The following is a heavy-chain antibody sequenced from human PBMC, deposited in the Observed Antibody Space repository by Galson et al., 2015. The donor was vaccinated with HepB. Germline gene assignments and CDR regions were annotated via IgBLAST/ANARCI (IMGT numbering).Heavy chain of an antibody. CDR2: TWPDGSNS. J-gene: IGHJ4*02. CDR1: GFTFTRYG. D-gene: IGHD6-25*01. V-gene: IGHV3-33*07. Sequence: SLRLSCAASGFTFTRYGMYWVRQVPGKGLEWVALTWPDGSNSFYAASVKGRFTIARDNSQNTLYLHMINLRAEDTALYYCAREAHIAAPASFDYWGQGTLVTVSS. CDR3: AREAHIAAPASFDY.